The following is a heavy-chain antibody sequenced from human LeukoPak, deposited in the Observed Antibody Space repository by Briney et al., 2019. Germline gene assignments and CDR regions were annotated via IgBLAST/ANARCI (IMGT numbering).Heavy chain of an antibody. V-gene: IGHV3-30*02. CDR2: IRYDGSKK. CDR1: GFTFSSYG. J-gene: IGHJ6*03. CDR3: AKIPYGDYVLDYYYYMDV. Sequence: PTGGSLRLSCAASGFTFSSYGMHWVRQAPGKGLEWVAFIRYDGSKKYYADSVKGRFTISRDNSKNTLYLQMNSLRAEDTAVYYCAKIPYGDYVLDYYYYMDVWGKGTTVTISS. D-gene: IGHD4-17*01.